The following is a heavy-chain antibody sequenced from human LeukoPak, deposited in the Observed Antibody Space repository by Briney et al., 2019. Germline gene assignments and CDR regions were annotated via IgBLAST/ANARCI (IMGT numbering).Heavy chain of an antibody. Sequence: GASVTVSCTASGYTFTSNYIHWVRQAPGQGLEWMGMIYPRDGSTSYAQKLQGRVTMTTDTSTSTAYMELRSLRSDDTAVYYCAREQGDIVVVPAAINYYYYYGMDVWGQGTTVTVSS. CDR3: AREQGDIVVVPAAINYYYYYGMDV. D-gene: IGHD2-2*01. J-gene: IGHJ6*02. CDR2: IYPRDGST. CDR1: GYTFTSNY. V-gene: IGHV1-46*01.